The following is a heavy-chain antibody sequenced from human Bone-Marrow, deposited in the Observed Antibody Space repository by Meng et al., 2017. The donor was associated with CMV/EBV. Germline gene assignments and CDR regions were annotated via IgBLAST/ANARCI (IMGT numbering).Heavy chain of an antibody. CDR3: ARGDLAPLDETYYFDY. CDR2: IYTSGST. J-gene: IGHJ4*02. V-gene: IGHV4-4*07. D-gene: IGHD2-21*02. Sequence: QLQECGPGPVKPSATLSLTCTAAGGSISSYYWSWTRQPAGKGLEWIGRIYTSGSTNYNPSLKSRVTMSVDTSKNQFSLKLSSVTAADTAVYYCARGDLAPLDETYYFDYWGQGTLVTVSS. CDR1: GGSISSYY.